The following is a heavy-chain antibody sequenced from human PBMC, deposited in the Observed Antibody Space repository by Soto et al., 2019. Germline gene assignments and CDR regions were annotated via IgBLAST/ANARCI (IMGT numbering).Heavy chain of an antibody. J-gene: IGHJ5*02. V-gene: IGHV4-4*07. CDR2: IYATGAT. CDR1: GASISGYY. CDR3: VRDGTKTLRDWFDP. D-gene: IGHD1-1*01. Sequence: SETLSLTCTVSGASISGYYWSWIRKSAGKGLEWIGRIYATGATDYNPSLKSRVMMSVDTSKKQFSLRLRSVTAADTAVYYCVRDGTKTLRDWFDPWGQGISVTVSS.